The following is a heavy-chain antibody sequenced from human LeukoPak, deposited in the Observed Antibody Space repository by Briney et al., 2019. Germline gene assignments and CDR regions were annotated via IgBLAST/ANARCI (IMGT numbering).Heavy chain of an antibody. J-gene: IGHJ3*02. CDR1: GFTFSNAW. V-gene: IGHV3-15*01. CDR2: IKSKTDGGTT. CDR3: TTAMTTVSYYAFDI. Sequence: AGGSLRLSCAASGFTFSNAWMSWVRQAPGKGLEWVGRIKSKTDGGTTDYAAPVKGRFTISRDDSKNTLYLQMNSLKTEDTAVYYCTTAMTTVSYYAFDIWGQGTMVTVSS. D-gene: IGHD4-11*01.